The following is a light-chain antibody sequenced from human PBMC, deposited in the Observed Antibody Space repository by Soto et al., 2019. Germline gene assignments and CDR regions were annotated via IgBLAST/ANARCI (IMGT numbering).Light chain of an antibody. CDR1: QSVSSN. CDR3: QQYHNWPVT. J-gene: IGKJ1*01. CDR2: GAS. Sequence: EIVMTQSPATLSVSPGERATLSCRASQSVSSNLAWYQQKPGQAPRLLIYGASTRATGIPARFSGSGSGTEFTLTISSLQSEDFAVYYCQQYHNWPVTSGQGTKVEIK. V-gene: IGKV3-15*01.